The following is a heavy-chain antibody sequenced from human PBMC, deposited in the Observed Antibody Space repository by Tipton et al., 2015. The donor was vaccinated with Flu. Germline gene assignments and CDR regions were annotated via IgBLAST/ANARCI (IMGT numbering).Heavy chain of an antibody. V-gene: IGHV4-38-2*01. CDR2: IYHSVST. Sequence: TLSLTCAVSGYSISSGYYWGWIRQPPGKGLEWIGSIYHSVSTYYNPSLKSRVTISVDTSKNQFSLKLSSVTAADTAVYYCARHSSTDYGDYLNFDYWGQGTLVTVSS. CDR3: ARHSSTDYGDYLNFDY. CDR1: GYSISSGYY. J-gene: IGHJ4*02. D-gene: IGHD4-17*01.